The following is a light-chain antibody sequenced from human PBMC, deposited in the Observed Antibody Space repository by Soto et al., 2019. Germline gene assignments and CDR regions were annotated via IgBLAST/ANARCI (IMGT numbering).Light chain of an antibody. CDR3: QQYGRSPLVT. Sequence: EIVLTQSPGTLSLSPGERATLSCRASQSVSSSYLAWYQQKPGQAPRLLIYGASSRATGIPDRFSGSGSGTDFTLTISRAEPEDFAVYYCQQYGRSPLVTFGQGTRLEIK. J-gene: IGKJ5*01. V-gene: IGKV3-20*01. CDR1: QSVSSSY. CDR2: GAS.